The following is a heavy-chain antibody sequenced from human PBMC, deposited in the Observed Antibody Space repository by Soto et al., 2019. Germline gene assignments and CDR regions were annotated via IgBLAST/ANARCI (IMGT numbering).Heavy chain of an antibody. Sequence: SETLSLTCAVSGGSISSSNWWSWVRQPPGKGLEWIGEIYHSGSTNYNPSLKSRVTISVDKSKNQFSLKLSSVTAADTAVYYCARASKDYDFWSDYGMDVWGQGTTVTVSS. CDR2: IYHSGST. J-gene: IGHJ6*02. D-gene: IGHD3-3*01. V-gene: IGHV4-4*02. CDR3: ARASKDYDFWSDYGMDV. CDR1: GGSISSSNW.